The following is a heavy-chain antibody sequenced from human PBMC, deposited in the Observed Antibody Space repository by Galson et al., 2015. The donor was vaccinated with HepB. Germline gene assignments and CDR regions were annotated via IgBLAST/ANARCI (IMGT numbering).Heavy chain of an antibody. J-gene: IGHJ5*02. D-gene: IGHD3-10*01. Sequence: ETLSLTCAVYGGSFSGYYWSWIRQPPGKGLEWIGEINHSGSTNYNPSLKSRVTISVDTSKNQFSLKLSSVTAADTAVYYCARAGGYIGIRGEGSNSFDPWGQGTLVTVSS. CDR1: GGSFSGYY. CDR2: INHSGST. V-gene: IGHV4-34*01. CDR3: ARAGGYIGIRGEGSNSFDP.